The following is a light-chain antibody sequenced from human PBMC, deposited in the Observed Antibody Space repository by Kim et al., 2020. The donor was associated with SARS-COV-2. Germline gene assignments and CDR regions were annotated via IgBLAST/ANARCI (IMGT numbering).Light chain of an antibody. Sequence: SASVGGRVTITCRASQSISSWLAWYQQKPGKAPKLLISKASSLKSGVPSRFSGSGSGTEFTLNINSLQPDDSATYYCQQYNTLWTFGQGTKVDIK. CDR3: QQYNTLWT. CDR1: QSISSW. CDR2: KAS. V-gene: IGKV1-5*03. J-gene: IGKJ1*01.